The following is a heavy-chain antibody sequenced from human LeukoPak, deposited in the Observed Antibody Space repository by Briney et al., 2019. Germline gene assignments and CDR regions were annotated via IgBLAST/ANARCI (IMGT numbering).Heavy chain of an antibody. V-gene: IGHV1-8*03. D-gene: IGHD6-13*01. CDR1: GYTFTSYD. J-gene: IGHJ6*03. Sequence: ASVKVSCKASGYTFTSYDINWVRQATGQGLEWMGWMNPNSGNTGYAQKFQGRVTITRNTYISTAYMELSSLRSEDTAVYYCARGQQLVDLGLDYYYMDVWGKGTTVTVSS. CDR2: MNPNSGNT. CDR3: ARGQQLVDLGLDYYYMDV.